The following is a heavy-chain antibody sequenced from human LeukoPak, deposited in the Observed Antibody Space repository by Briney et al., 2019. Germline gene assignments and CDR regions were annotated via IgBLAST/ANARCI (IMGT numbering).Heavy chain of an antibody. D-gene: IGHD1-26*01. Sequence: PSETLSLTCAVYGGSFSGYYWSWIRQPPGEGLEWIGEINHSGSTNYNPSLKSRVTISVDTSKNQFSLKLSSVTAADTAVYYCARAGPQSGSYNSPRFDYWGQGTLVTVSS. CDR2: INHSGST. CDR1: GGSFSGYY. J-gene: IGHJ4*02. V-gene: IGHV4-34*01. CDR3: ARAGPQSGSYNSPRFDY.